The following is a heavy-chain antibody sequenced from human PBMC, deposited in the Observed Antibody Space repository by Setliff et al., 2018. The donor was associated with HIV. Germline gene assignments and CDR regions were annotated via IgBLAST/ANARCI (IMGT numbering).Heavy chain of an antibody. CDR3: ARDFLRSGYFDH. V-gene: IGHV4-31*03. CDR2: IYYSGST. CDR1: GDSLSGDYYY. D-gene: IGHD4-17*01. Sequence: PSETLSLTCTVSGDSLSGDYYYWTWIRQHPEKGLEWIGYIYYSGSTLYNPSLRSRLTMSVDTSKNQFSLELSSVTAADTAVYYCARDFLRSGYFDHWGQGKLVTVSS. J-gene: IGHJ4*02.